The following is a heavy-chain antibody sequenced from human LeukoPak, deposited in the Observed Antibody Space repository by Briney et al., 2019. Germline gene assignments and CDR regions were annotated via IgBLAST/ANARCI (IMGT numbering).Heavy chain of an antibody. D-gene: IGHD5-12*01. CDR1: GGSITSGGFS. CDR2: IYHDGTT. V-gene: IGHV4-30-2*01. J-gene: IGHJ4*02. CDR3: ARGRDILDY. Sequence: SEALSLTCTVSGGSITSGGFSWTWIRQPPGNGLEWIGYIYHDGTTSYNLSLRSRLTLSIDGSKNQFSLKMTSVTAADTAVYYCARGRDILDYWGQGALVAVSS.